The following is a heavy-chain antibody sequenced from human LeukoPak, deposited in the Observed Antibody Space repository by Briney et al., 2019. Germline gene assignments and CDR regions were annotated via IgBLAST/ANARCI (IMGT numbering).Heavy chain of an antibody. D-gene: IGHD6-19*01. J-gene: IGHJ4*02. CDR2: ISSSSSYI. CDR3: ARHAMVAYSSGWNAYYFDY. V-gene: IGHV3-21*01. Sequence: GGSLRLSCAASGFTFSSYSMNWVRQAPGKGLEWVSSISSSSSYIYYADSVKGRFTISRDNAKNSLYLQMNSLRAEDTAVYYCARHAMVAYSSGWNAYYFDYWGQGTLVTVSS. CDR1: GFTFSSYS.